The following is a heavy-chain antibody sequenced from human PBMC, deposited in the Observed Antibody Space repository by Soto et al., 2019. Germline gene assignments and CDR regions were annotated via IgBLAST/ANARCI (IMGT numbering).Heavy chain of an antibody. CDR3: AKVGMRFGELFYFDS. V-gene: IGHV3-30*18. J-gene: IGHJ4*02. CDR1: GFTFSSYG. CDR2: ISYDGSNK. D-gene: IGHD3-10*01. Sequence: GGSLRLSCAASGFTFSSYGMHWVRQAPGKGLEWVAVISYDGSNKYYADSVRGRFTISRDNSKNTLYLQMNGLRAGDTAVYYCAKVGMRFGELFYFDSWGKGTLVTVSS.